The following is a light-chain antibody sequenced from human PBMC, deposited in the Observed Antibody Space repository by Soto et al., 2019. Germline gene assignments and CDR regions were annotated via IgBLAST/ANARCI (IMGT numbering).Light chain of an antibody. J-gene: IGKJ4*01. Sequence: DIHLTQSPSSLSASVGDRVTITFRASQTIRSCLAWYQQKPGKAPKLLIYKASTLKSGVPSRFSGSGSCTDFTLTISSLQPNDFATYYCQQYSSYPLTFGGGTKVDIK. CDR2: KAS. CDR3: QQYSSYPLT. CDR1: QTIRSC. V-gene: IGKV1-5*03.